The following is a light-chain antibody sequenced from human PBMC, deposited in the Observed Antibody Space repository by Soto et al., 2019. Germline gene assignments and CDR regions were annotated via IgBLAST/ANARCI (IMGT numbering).Light chain of an antibody. V-gene: IGKV1-5*01. CDR2: DAS. CDR1: QSISSW. CDR3: QQYNSYRT. Sequence: DIQMTQSPSTLSASVGDRVTITCRASQSISSWLAWYQQKPGKAPKLLIYDASSLDSGVPSRFSGSGSGTEFTLTISRLQPDDFATYYCQQYNSYRTFGQGTKVEIK. J-gene: IGKJ1*01.